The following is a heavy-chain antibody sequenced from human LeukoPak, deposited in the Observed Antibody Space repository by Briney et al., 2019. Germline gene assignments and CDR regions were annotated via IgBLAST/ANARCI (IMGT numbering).Heavy chain of an antibody. CDR2: IYWDDDK. Sequence: SGPTLVKPTHTLTLTCTFSGFSLSDSAMGVGWIRQPPGKALEWLALIYWDDDKRYSPSLKSRLTIMKDTSKNQVVLIMTNMDPVDSATYYCARTRGIYMTGGVIHDAFDIWGQGTMVTVSS. CDR1: GFSLSDSAMG. D-gene: IGHD3-16*01. J-gene: IGHJ3*02. CDR3: ARTRGIYMTGGVIHDAFDI. V-gene: IGHV2-5*02.